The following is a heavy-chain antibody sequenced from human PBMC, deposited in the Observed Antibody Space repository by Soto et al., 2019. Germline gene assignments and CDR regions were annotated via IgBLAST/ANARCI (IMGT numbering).Heavy chain of an antibody. CDR1: GFTFSSYA. CDR3: XXAGCDGGSCYTLVGLRYGMDV. J-gene: IGHJ6*02. V-gene: IGHV3-30-3*01. Sequence: QVQLVESGGGVVQPGRSLRLSCAASGFTFSSYAMYWVRQAPGKGLEWVAVISYDGNNKYYADSVKGRFTISRDNSKNTLYLXXXXXRAEDMXXXXXXXAGCDGGSCYTLVGLRYGMDVWGQGTTVTVSS. D-gene: IGHD2-15*01. CDR2: ISYDGNNK.